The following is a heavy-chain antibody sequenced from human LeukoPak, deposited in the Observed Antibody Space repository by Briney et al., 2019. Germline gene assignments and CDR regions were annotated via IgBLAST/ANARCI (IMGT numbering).Heavy chain of an antibody. D-gene: IGHD1-14*01. CDR2: INPNSGGT. CDR3: ARETEDTGAFDY. CDR1: GYTFTGYY. Sequence: GASVKVSCKASGYTFTGYYMHWVRQAPGQGLEWMGRINPNSGGTNYAQKFQGRGTMTRDTSISTAYMELSRLRSDDTAVYYCARETEDTGAFDYWGQGTLVTVSS. V-gene: IGHV1-2*06. J-gene: IGHJ4*02.